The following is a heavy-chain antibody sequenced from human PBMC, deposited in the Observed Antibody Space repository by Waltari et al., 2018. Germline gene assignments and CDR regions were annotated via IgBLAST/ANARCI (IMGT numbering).Heavy chain of an antibody. J-gene: IGHJ6*03. V-gene: IGHV3-7*01. CDR2: IKQDGSEK. CDR3: ARDRRPYCSSTSCYIKAYYYYYMDV. Sequence: EVQLVESGGGLVQPGGSLRLSCAASGFTFSSYWMSWVRQAPGKGLEWVANIKQDGSEKYYVDSVKGRFTISRDNAKNSLYLQMNSLRAEDTAVYYCARDRRPYCSSTSCYIKAYYYYYMDVWGKGTTVTISS. D-gene: IGHD2-2*02. CDR1: GFTFSSYW.